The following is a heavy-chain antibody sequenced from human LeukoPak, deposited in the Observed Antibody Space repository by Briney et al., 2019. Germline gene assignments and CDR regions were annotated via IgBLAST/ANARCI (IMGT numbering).Heavy chain of an antibody. Sequence: PGGSLRLSCAASGFTVSSNYMSWVRQAPGKGLEWVSVIYSGGSTYYADSVKGRFTIFRDNSKNTLYLQMNKLRAEDTAVYYCARGSSDAFDIWGQGTMVAVSS. D-gene: IGHD2-2*01. J-gene: IGHJ3*02. CDR3: ARGSSDAFDI. V-gene: IGHV3-53*01. CDR1: GFTVSSNY. CDR2: IYSGGST.